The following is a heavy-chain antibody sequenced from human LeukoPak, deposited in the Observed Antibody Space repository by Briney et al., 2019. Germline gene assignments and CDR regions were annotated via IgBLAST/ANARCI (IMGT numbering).Heavy chain of an antibody. V-gene: IGHV4-4*02. CDR1: GGSISTTHW. D-gene: IGHD4-17*01. CDR2: IFQSGRT. CDR3: ARVPAFYYGDYWTSSNYFDY. J-gene: IGHJ4*02. Sequence: SETLSLTCAVSGGSISTTHWWSWVRQPPGKGLEWIGEIFQSGRTNYNPSLKSRVIISQDKSTNQFSLTLSSVTAADTAVYYCARVPAFYYGDYWTSSNYFDYWGQGTLVTVSS.